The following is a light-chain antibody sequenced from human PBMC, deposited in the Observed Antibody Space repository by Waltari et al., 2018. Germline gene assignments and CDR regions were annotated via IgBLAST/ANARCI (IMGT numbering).Light chain of an antibody. Sequence: QSVLTQPPSASGTPGQRISISCSGSSSNIGSNTVDWYQQLPGTAPKPLINNNNQPPSGGPDRFAASKSGTSASLAIRGLHSEDEADYYCAAWDDSLNSLIFGGGTRLTVL. CDR2: NNN. CDR3: AAWDDSLNSLI. V-gene: IGLV1-44*01. J-gene: IGLJ2*01. CDR1: SSNIGSNT.